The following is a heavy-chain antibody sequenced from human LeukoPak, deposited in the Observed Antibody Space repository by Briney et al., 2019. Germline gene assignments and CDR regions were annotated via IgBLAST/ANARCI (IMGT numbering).Heavy chain of an antibody. D-gene: IGHD3-10*01. J-gene: IGHJ4*02. CDR3: AKSIESEIYDYGSGSYLDY. CDR1: GFTFSSYG. Sequence: PGRSPRLSCAASGFTFSSYGMHWVRQAPGKGLEWVAVIWYDGSNKYYADSVKGRFTISRDNSKNTLYLQMNSLRAEDTAVYYCAKSIESEIYDYGSGSYLDYWGQGTLVTVSS. CDR2: IWYDGSNK. V-gene: IGHV3-33*06.